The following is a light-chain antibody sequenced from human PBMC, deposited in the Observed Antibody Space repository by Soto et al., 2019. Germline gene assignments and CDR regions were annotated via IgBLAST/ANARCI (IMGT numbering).Light chain of an antibody. J-gene: IGKJ3*01. CDR3: QQYNNWTFT. CDR2: GAS. CDR1: QSFGNN. Sequence: EVVMTQAPATLSVSPGARATLSCRASQSFGNNLAWYQEKPGQAPSLLIYGASTRATGIPASFSGSGSGTEFTLTISSLQSEDVAIYSCQQYNNWTFTFGPGTKGDIK. V-gene: IGKV3D-15*01.